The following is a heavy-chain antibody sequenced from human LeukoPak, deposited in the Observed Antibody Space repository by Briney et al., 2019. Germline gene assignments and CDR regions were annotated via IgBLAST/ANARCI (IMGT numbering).Heavy chain of an antibody. CDR3: AKNLGVAAYDY. CDR1: GFTFSDYY. V-gene: IGHV3-66*01. Sequence: PGGSLRLSCAASGFTFSDYYMTWVRQAPGKGLEWVSVLYSGGSTYYADSVKGRFTISRDNSKNSLYLQMNSLRAEDTAVYYCAKNLGVAAYDYWGQGTLVSVSS. D-gene: IGHD6-19*01. CDR2: LYSGGST. J-gene: IGHJ4*02.